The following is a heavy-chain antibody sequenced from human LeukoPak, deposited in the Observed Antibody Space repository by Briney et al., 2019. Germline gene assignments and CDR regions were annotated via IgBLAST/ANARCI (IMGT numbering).Heavy chain of an antibody. CDR2: ISSSGNII. CDR3: ARGEYSSSQDAVDY. D-gene: IGHD6-6*01. Sequence: GGSLRLSCAASGFTFSDYYMSWIRQAPGKGLEWVSYISSSGNIIYYADSVKGRFTISRDNSKNTLYLQMNSLRAEDTAVYYCARGEYSSSQDAVDYWGQGTLVTVSS. CDR1: GFTFSDYY. V-gene: IGHV3-11*04. J-gene: IGHJ4*02.